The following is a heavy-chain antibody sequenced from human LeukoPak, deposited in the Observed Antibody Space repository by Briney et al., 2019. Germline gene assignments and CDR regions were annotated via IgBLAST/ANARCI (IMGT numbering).Heavy chain of an antibody. CDR2: INPSGGST. Sequence: GASVKVSCKASGYNFISYYMHWVRQAPGQGLEWMGIINPSGGSTSYAQKFQDRVTMTRDTSTSTVYMELSSLKSEDTAVYYCARSSSGWYEYFQHWGQGTLVTVSS. J-gene: IGHJ1*01. CDR3: ARSSSGWYEYFQH. CDR1: GYNFISYY. D-gene: IGHD6-19*01. V-gene: IGHV1-46*01.